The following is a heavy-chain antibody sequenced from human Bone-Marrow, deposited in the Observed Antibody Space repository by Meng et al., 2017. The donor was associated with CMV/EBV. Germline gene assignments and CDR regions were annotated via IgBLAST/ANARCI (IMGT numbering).Heavy chain of an antibody. D-gene: IGHD1-26*01. V-gene: IGHV3-21*01. CDR3: ARDTSGRGGRSYYYYGMDV. CDR2: ISSSSSYI. CDR1: GFTFISYS. Sequence: GESLKISCAASGFTFISYSMNWVRQAPGKGLEWVSSISSSSSYIYYADSVKGRFTISRDNAKNSLYLQMNSLRAEDTAVYYCARDTSGRGGRSYYYYGMDVWGQGTTVTVSS. J-gene: IGHJ6*02.